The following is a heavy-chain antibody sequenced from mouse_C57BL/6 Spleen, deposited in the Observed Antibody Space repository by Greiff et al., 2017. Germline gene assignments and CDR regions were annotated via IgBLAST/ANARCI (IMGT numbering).Heavy chain of an antibody. Sequence: VKLMESGPGLVAPSQSLSITCTVSGFSLTSYGVSWVRQPPGKGLEWLGVIWGDGSTNYHSALISRLGISKDNSKSQVFLQLNSLQTDDTATYYCAKGITRYYAMDDWGQGTSVTVSS. CDR2: IWGDGST. CDR1: GFSLTSYG. V-gene: IGHV2-3*01. D-gene: IGHD2-4*01. J-gene: IGHJ4*01. CDR3: AKGITRYYAMDD.